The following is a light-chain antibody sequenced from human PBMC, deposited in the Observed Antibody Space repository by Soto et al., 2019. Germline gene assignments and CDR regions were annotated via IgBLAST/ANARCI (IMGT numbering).Light chain of an antibody. J-gene: IGLJ3*02. Sequence: QSALTQPASVSGSPGQSITISCTGTSSDVGNSNFVSWYQHHPGKAPKLMIYEGTKLSSGVSNRFSGSKSGNTASLTISGLQAEDAADYYCCSYAGRTTWVFGGGTKLTVL. CDR3: CSYAGRTTWV. CDR2: EGT. V-gene: IGLV2-23*01. CDR1: SSDVGNSNF.